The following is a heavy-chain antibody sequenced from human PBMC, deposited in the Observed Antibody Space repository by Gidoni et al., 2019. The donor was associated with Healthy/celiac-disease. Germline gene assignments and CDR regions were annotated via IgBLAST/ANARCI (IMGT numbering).Heavy chain of an antibody. CDR2: IYYSGST. CDR1: GGSIRSYY. V-gene: IGHV4-59*08. J-gene: IGHJ3*02. Sequence: QVQLQESGPGLVKPSETLSLTCTVPGGSIRSYYWSWIRQPPGKGLEWIGYIYYSGSTNYNPSLKSRVTISVDTSKNQFSLKLSSVTAADTAVYYCASTAIKGGYCSSTSCYTGAFDIWGQGTMVTVSS. CDR3: ASTAIKGGYCSSTSCYTGAFDI. D-gene: IGHD2-2*02.